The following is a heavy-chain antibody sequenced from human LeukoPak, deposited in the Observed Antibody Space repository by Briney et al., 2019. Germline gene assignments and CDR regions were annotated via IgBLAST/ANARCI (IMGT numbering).Heavy chain of an antibody. J-gene: IGHJ4*02. V-gene: IGHV3-48*03. CDR3: ARDHYSSGWADY. D-gene: IGHD6-19*01. CDR1: GFTFSSHQ. Sequence: QPGGSLRLSCAASGFTFSSHQMNWVRQAPGKGLEWVSYISSSGSTIYYADSVKGRFTISRDNAKNSLYLQMNSLRVEDTAVYYCARDHYSSGWADYWGQGALVTVSS. CDR2: ISSSGSTI.